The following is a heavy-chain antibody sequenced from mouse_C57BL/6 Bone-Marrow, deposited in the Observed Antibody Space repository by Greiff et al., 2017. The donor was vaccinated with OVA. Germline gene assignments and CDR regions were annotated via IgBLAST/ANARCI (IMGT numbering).Heavy chain of an antibody. J-gene: IGHJ4*01. V-gene: IGHV1-81*01. CDR2: IYPRSGNT. D-gene: IGHD2-3*01. Sequence: QVQLQQSGAELARPGASVKLSCKASGYTFTSYGISWVKQRTGQGLEWIGEIYPRSGNTYYNEKFKGKATLTADKSSSTAYMELRSLTSEDSAVYFCAREEREMVTKAMDYWGQGTSVTVSS. CDR3: AREEREMVTKAMDY. CDR1: GYTFTSYG.